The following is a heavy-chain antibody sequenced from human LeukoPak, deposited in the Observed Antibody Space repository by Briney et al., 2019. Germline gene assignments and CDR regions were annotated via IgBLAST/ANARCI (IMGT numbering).Heavy chain of an antibody. CDR3: VKDEGSGWYYFDY. V-gene: IGHV3-23*01. J-gene: IGHJ4*02. Sequence: GGSLRLSCAASGFTFSTYPMSWVRQAPGKGLEWVSGISGSGGSTYYADSVKGRFTISRDISKNTLYLQMNSLRAEDTAVYYCVKDEGSGWYYFDYWGQGSQVTVSS. CDR2: ISGSGGST. CDR1: GFTFSTYP. D-gene: IGHD6-19*01.